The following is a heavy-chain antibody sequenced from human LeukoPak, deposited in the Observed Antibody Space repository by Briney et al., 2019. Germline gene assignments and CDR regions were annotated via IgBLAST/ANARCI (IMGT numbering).Heavy chain of an antibody. CDR3: ARDGSSGWSGIDY. Sequence: PGGSLRLSCAASGFTVSRNYMSWVRQAPGKGLEWVSVIYSGGSTYYADSVKGRFTISRDNAKNTLYLQMNSLRVEDTAVYYCARDGSSGWSGIDYWGQGTLVTVSS. D-gene: IGHD6-19*01. CDR2: IYSGGST. CDR1: GFTVSRNY. V-gene: IGHV3-66*02. J-gene: IGHJ4*02.